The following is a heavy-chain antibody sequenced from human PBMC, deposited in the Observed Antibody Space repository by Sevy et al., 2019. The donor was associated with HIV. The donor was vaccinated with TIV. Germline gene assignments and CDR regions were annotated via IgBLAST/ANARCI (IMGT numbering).Heavy chain of an antibody. Sequence: GGSLRLSCAASGFTFSSYAMSWVRQAPGKGLEWVSAISGSGGSTYYADSVKGRFTISRDNSKNTLYLQMNSLRAEDTAVYYCAKARSTYYDFWSGYSSPSYFDYWGQGTLVTVSS. CDR3: AKARSTYYDFWSGYSSPSYFDY. CDR2: ISGSGGST. CDR1: GFTFSSYA. J-gene: IGHJ4*02. V-gene: IGHV3-23*01. D-gene: IGHD3-3*01.